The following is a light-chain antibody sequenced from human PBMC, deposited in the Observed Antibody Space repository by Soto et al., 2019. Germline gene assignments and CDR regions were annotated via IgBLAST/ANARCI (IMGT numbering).Light chain of an antibody. Sequence: EIVMTQSPATLSVSPGERATLSCRASQSVSSNLAWYQQKPGQAPRLLIYGASTRATGIPARFSGSGSGTEFTLTISSLQSEDFAVYYCKHYPNWPRTFGQGTKVEIK. CDR2: GAS. CDR3: KHYPNWPRT. J-gene: IGKJ1*01. V-gene: IGKV3-15*01. CDR1: QSVSSN.